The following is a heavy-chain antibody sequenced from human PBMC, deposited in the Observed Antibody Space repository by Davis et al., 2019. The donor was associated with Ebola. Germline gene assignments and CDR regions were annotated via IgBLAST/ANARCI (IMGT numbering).Heavy chain of an antibody. V-gene: IGHV1-69*04. CDR1: GYTFTSYG. J-gene: IGHJ5*02. Sequence: SVKVSCKASGYTFTSYGISWVRQAPGQGLEWMGRIIPILGIANYAQKFQGRVTITADKSTSTAYMELSSPRSEDTAVYYCARDPMELTTVTTKYNWFDPWGQGTLVTVSS. D-gene: IGHD4-17*01. CDR3: ARDPMELTTVTTKYNWFDP. CDR2: IIPILGIA.